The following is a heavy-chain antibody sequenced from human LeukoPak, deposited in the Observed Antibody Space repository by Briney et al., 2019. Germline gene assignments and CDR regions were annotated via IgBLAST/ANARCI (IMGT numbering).Heavy chain of an antibody. Sequence: KPGGSLRLSCAASGFPFSSYAMNWVRRAPGKGVEWVSSISRSSSYIYYADSVKGRFTISRDNPKNSLYLQMNSLRAEDTAVYYCATAKPSTVTRLRFTCFGYWGQGTLVTVSS. CDR1: GFPFSSYA. CDR2: ISRSSSYI. D-gene: IGHD4-17*01. J-gene: IGHJ4*02. CDR3: ATAKPSTVTRLRFTCFGY. V-gene: IGHV3-21*01.